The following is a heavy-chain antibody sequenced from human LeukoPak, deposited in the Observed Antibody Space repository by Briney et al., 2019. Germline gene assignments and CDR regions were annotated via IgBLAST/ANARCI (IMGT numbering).Heavy chain of an antibody. Sequence: SETLSLTCTVSGGSISSYYWSWIRQPPGKGLEWIGRIVPGGSTNYNPSLKSRVTMSVDTSKNHFSLKLSSVTAADAAVYYCAKEGAAPGPDFDHWGQGTLVIVSS. CDR3: AKEGAAPGPDFDH. D-gene: IGHD6-13*01. CDR1: GGSISSYY. CDR2: IVPGGST. V-gene: IGHV4-4*07. J-gene: IGHJ4*02.